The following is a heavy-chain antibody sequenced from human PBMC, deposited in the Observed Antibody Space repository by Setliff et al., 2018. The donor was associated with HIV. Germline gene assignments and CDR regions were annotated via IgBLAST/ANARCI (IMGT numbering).Heavy chain of an antibody. CDR3: ASYYGADEPSYYFDF. J-gene: IGHJ4*02. V-gene: IGHV4-38-2*02. Sequence: KSSETLSLTCTVSGGSISSDYYGGWIRQPPGKGLEWIGSIYHSGSTYYNPSLQSRVTMAVDTSKNQFSLKLSSVTAADTAVYYCASYYGADEPSYYFDFWGQGTQVTAPQ. CDR2: IYHSGST. CDR1: GGSISSDYY. D-gene: IGHD3-22*01.